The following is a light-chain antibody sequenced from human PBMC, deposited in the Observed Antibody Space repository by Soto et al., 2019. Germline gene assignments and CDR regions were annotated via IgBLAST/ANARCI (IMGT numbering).Light chain of an antibody. J-gene: IGKJ1*01. V-gene: IGKV3-20*01. CDR2: GAS. CDR3: QQYCRP. Sequence: EIVLPQSTGTLSLSPGERATLSCRASQSVTSDYLAWYQQKPGQAPRPLIHGASSRATCIPDRFSGSGSGTDFTLTISRVEPEDFAVYYCQQYCRPFGQGTKVDIK. CDR1: QSVTSDY.